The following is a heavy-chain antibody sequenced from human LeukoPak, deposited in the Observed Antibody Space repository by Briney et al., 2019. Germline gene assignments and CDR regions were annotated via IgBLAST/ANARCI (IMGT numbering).Heavy chain of an antibody. CDR1: GYTFTGYY. V-gene: IGHV1-2*02. Sequence: ASVKVSCKASGYTFTGYYMHWVRQAPGQGLEWMGCINPNSGGTNYAQKFQGRVTMTRDTSISTAYMELSRLRSDDTAVYYCARDASVTAAIMDWTNNYYYYYMDVWGKGTTVTVSS. J-gene: IGHJ6*03. CDR3: ARDASVTAAIMDWTNNYYYYYMDV. D-gene: IGHD2-2*02. CDR2: INPNSGGT.